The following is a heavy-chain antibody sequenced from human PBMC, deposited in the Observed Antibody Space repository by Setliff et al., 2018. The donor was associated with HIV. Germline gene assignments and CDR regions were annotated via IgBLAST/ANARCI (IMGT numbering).Heavy chain of an antibody. V-gene: IGHV4-59*11. CDR1: GGSITGHY. D-gene: IGHD3-3*01. J-gene: IGHJ6*03. CDR2: IYYSGST. CDR3: ARGLTIFGVATPGIYSFMDV. Sequence: PSETLSLTCTVSGGSITGHYWSWIRQPPGKGLEWIGYIYYSGSTNYNPSLQSRVTISVDTSKNQFSLKLNSVTAADTAVYYCARGLTIFGVATPGIYSFMDVWGKGTTVTVSS.